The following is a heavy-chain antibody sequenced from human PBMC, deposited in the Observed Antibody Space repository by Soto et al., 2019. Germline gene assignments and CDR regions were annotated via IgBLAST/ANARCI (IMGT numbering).Heavy chain of an antibody. D-gene: IGHD6-6*01. CDR1: GGSVSSGSYY. Sequence: PSETLSLTCTVSGGSVSSGSYYWSWIRQPPGKGLEWIGYIYYSGSTNYNPSLKSRVTISVDTSKNQFSLKLSSVTAADTAVYYCASWSSSFLPASYFDYWGQGTLVTVSS. CDR3: ASWSSSFLPASYFDY. CDR2: IYYSGST. J-gene: IGHJ4*02. V-gene: IGHV4-61*01.